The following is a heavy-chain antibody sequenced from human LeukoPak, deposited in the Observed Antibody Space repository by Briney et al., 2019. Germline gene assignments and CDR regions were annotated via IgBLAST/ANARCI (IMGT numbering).Heavy chain of an antibody. Sequence: SVKVSCKASGGTFSSYAISWVRQAPGQGLEWMGRIIPIFGIANYAQKFQGRVTITADKSTSTAYMELSSLGSEDTAVYYCARDSSSWVFDPWGQGTLVTVSS. CDR3: ARDSSSWVFDP. V-gene: IGHV1-69*04. J-gene: IGHJ5*02. CDR1: GGTFSSYA. D-gene: IGHD6-13*01. CDR2: IIPIFGIA.